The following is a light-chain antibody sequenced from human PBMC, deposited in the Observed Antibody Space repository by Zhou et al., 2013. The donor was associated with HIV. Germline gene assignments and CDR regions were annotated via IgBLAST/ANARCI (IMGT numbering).Light chain of an antibody. V-gene: IGKV1-33*01. Sequence: DIQMTQSPSSLSASVGDRVTITCQASQDISNYLNWYQQKPGKAPKVLIYDASNLEAGVPLRFSGSGSGTDYTLTIRSLQPEDIGTXYCQQYNSYSYTFGQGTKLEIK. CDR1: QDISNY. CDR2: DAS. CDR3: QQYNSYSYT. J-gene: IGKJ2*01.